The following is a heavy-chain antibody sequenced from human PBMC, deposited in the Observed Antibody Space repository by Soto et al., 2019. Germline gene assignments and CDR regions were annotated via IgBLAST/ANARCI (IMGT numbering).Heavy chain of an antibody. Sequence: QLQLQESGSGLVKPSQTLSLTCAVSGGSISGGGYSWSWIRQPPGKGLEWIGYIYHSVSTYYNPSLKSRVTISADRSKNQFSLKLSSVTAADTAVYYCAGGIAARPLGYWGQGTLVTVSS. D-gene: IGHD6-6*01. CDR1: GGSISGGGYS. CDR2: IYHSVST. V-gene: IGHV4-30-2*01. J-gene: IGHJ4*02. CDR3: AGGIAARPLGY.